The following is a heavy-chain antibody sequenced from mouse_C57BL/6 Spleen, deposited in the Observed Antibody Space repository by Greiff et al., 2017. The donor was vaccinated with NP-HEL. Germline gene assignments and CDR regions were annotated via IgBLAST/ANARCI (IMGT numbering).Heavy chain of an antibody. D-gene: IGHD2-12*01. J-gene: IGHJ2*01. CDR1: GYTFTSYW. V-gene: IGHV1-7*01. CDR3: ARESRYSNDEGYFDY. Sequence: VQLQQSGAELAKPGASVKLSCKASGYTFTSYWMHWVKQRPGQGLDWIGYINPSSGYTKYNQKFKDKATLTADKSSSTAYMQLSSLTYEDLAVYYCARESRYSNDEGYFDYWGQGTTLTVSS. CDR2: INPSSGYT.